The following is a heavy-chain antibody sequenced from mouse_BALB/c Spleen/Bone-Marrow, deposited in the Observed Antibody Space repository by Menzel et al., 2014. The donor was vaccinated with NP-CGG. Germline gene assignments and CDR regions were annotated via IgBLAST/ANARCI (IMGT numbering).Heavy chain of an antibody. V-gene: IGHV4-1*02. Sequence: DVMLVESGGGLVQPGGSLKLSCVASGFDFRRYWMSWVRQAPGLGLEWIGEINPHSSTINDTPSLKDKFIISRDNAKNTLYLQMNKVRSEDTALYYYARLGDRGWSAYWGQGTLVTVSA. CDR1: GFDFRRYW. CDR2: INPHSSTI. J-gene: IGHJ3*01. CDR3: ARLGDRGWSAY. D-gene: IGHD3-3*01.